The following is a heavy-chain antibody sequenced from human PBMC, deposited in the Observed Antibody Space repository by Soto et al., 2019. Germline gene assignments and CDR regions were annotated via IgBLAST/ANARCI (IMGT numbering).Heavy chain of an antibody. Sequence: PSETLSLTCTVSGGSISSGNYYWSWIRQPPGKGLEWIGFISNSGSTYYSKSLKSRVTISVDTSKNQFYLNLSFVTAADTAVYYFATMGTPATGLYFFDYWGQGSLVTVSS. V-gene: IGHV4-30-4*01. CDR3: ATMGTPATGLYFFDY. CDR2: ISNSGST. J-gene: IGHJ4*02. D-gene: IGHD2-15*01. CDR1: GGSISSGNYY.